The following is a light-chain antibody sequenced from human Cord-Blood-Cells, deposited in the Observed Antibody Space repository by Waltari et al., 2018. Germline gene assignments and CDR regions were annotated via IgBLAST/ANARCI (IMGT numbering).Light chain of an antibody. J-gene: IGKJ5*01. V-gene: IGKV3-20*01. Sequence: EIVLTQSPGTLSLSPGERATLSCRPSQSVSSSYLAWYQHKPGQAPRLLIYGASSRATGIPDRFSGSGSGTEFTLTISRLEPDDFAVYYCQQYGSSPRTFGQGTRLEIK. CDR2: GAS. CDR3: QQYGSSPRT. CDR1: QSVSSSY.